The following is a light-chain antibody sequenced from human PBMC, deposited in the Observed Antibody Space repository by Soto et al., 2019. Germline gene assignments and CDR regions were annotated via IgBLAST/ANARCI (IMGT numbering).Light chain of an antibody. Sequence: QSVLTQPPSVSGAPGQRVTISCTGSSSNIGTGYDVHWYQQPPGAAPKLLIYGNTNRPSGVPDRFSGSKSGTSASLTITVLQAVDEADYYCQSFDQSLSGSVFGGGTKLTVL. V-gene: IGLV1-40*01. CDR3: QSFDQSLSGSV. J-gene: IGLJ2*01. CDR2: GNT. CDR1: SSNIGTGYD.